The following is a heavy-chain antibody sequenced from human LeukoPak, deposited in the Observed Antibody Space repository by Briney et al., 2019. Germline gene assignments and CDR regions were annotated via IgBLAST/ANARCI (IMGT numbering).Heavy chain of an antibody. Sequence: GGSLRLSCAASGFICSSYVMHWVRQAPGKGLEWVAVISSDGSDKYYADSGKGRFTISRDNSKNQLYLQINSLRTEDTAVYYCAKGVRGVIAYYFDFWGQGTLVTVSS. CDR3: AKGVRGVIAYYFDF. J-gene: IGHJ4*02. CDR2: ISSDGSDK. CDR1: GFICSSYV. V-gene: IGHV3-30*18. D-gene: IGHD3-10*01.